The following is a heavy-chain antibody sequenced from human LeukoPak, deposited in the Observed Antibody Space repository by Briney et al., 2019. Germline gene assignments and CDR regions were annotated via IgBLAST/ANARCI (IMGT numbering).Heavy chain of an antibody. Sequence: SETLSLTCTVSGGSISSYYWSWIRQPPGKVLEWIGYIYYSGSTNYNPSLKSRVTISVDTSKNQFSLKLSSVTAADTAVHYCARESPTVQGENWFDPWGQGTLVTVSS. CDR1: GGSISSYY. V-gene: IGHV4-59*01. J-gene: IGHJ5*02. CDR2: IYYSGST. CDR3: ARESPTVQGENWFDP. D-gene: IGHD4-17*01.